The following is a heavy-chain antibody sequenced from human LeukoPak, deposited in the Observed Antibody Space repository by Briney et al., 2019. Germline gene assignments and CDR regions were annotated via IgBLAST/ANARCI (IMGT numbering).Heavy chain of an antibody. CDR2: IHYSGSI. Sequence: RASETLSLTCTVSGGSISSYYWSWIRQFPGKGLEWIGYIHYSGSINYNPSLKSRVTMSIDTSKNQFSLNLTSVTAGDTAVYYCARDTSGWYFNLWGRGTLVTVSS. J-gene: IGHJ2*01. V-gene: IGHV4-59*01. CDR3: ARDTSGWYFNL. CDR1: GGSISSYY. D-gene: IGHD6-19*01.